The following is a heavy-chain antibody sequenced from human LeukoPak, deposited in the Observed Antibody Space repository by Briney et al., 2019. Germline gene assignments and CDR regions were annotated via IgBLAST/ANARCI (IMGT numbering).Heavy chain of an antibody. D-gene: IGHD3-22*01. Sequence: ASVKVSCKASGYTFTGYYMHWVRQAPGQGLEWMGWINPNSGGTNYAQKFQGRVTMTRDNAKKSLYLQMNSLRAEDTAVYYCARAKFDSSRYYYRGFDIWGQGTTVTVSS. V-gene: IGHV1-2*02. CDR1: GYTFTGYY. CDR2: INPNSGGT. J-gene: IGHJ3*02. CDR3: ARAKFDSSRYYYRGFDI.